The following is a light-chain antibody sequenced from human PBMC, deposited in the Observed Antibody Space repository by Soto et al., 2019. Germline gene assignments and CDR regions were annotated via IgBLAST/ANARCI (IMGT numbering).Light chain of an antibody. V-gene: IGLV6-57*04. CDR1: SGSIASNY. Sequence: NFMLTQPHSVSESPGKTVTISCTRSSGSIASNYVQWYQQRPGSAPTTVIYEDNQRPSGVPDRFSGSIDTSSNSASLTISGLNTEDEADYFCQSYDSFNWVFGGGTKLTVL. CDR3: QSYDSFNWV. CDR2: EDN. J-gene: IGLJ3*02.